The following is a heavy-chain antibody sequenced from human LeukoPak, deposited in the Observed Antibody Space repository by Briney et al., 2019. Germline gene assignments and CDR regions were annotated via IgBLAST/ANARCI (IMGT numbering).Heavy chain of an antibody. CDR1: GGTFSSYA. CDR3: ASCGGDCYTDLFDY. J-gene: IGHJ4*02. V-gene: IGHV1-69*01. D-gene: IGHD2-21*01. CDR2: IIPIFGTA. Sequence: SVMVSRKASGGTFSSYAISWVRQAPGQGLEWMGGIIPIFGTANYAQKFQGRVTITADESTSTAYMELSSLRSEDTAVYYCASCGGDCYTDLFDYWGQGTLVTVSS.